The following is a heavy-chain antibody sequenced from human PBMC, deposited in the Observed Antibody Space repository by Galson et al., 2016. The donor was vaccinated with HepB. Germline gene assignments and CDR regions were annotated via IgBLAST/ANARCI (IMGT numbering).Heavy chain of an antibody. Sequence: SLRLSCAVSDPTFENSWMHWVRQGPEKGLVWVSHINSDGSTTTYANSVKGRFTISRDNAKNTLHLQMHSLRAEDTAVYYCARDRAYSQDSWGQGTLVTVAS. CDR2: INSDGSTT. D-gene: IGHD4-11*01. J-gene: IGHJ4*02. CDR1: DPTFENSW. V-gene: IGHV3-74*01. CDR3: ARDRAYSQDS.